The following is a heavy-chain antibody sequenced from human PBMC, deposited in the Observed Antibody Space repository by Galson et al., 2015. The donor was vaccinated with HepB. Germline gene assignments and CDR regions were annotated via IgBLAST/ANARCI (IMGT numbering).Heavy chain of an antibody. D-gene: IGHD2-2*01. CDR1: GFTFDDYT. CDR2: ISWDGGST. Sequence: SLRLSCAASGFTFDDYTMHWVRQAPGKGLEWVSLISWDGGSTYYADSVKGRFTISRDNSKNSLYLQMNSLRTEDTALYYCAKGAVPAAMEIPENYYYGMDVWGQGTTVTVSS. V-gene: IGHV3-43*01. J-gene: IGHJ6*02. CDR3: AKGAVPAAMEIPENYYYGMDV.